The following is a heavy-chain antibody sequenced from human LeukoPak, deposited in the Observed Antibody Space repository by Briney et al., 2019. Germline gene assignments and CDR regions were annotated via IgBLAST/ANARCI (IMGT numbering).Heavy chain of an antibody. V-gene: IGHV3-23*01. CDR1: GFTFSSYA. J-gene: IGHJ4*02. Sequence: PGGSLRLSCAASGFTFSSYAMSWVRQAPGKGLEWVSAISGSGGSTYYADSVKGRFTISRDNSKNTLYLQMNSLRAGDTAVYYCAHHYCDSSGPFDYWGQGTLVTVSS. CDR2: ISGSGGST. CDR3: AHHYCDSSGPFDY. D-gene: IGHD3-22*01.